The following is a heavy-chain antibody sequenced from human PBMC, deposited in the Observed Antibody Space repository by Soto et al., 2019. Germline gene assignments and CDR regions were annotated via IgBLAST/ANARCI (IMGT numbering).Heavy chain of an antibody. CDR2: IYYSGST. V-gene: IGHV4-59*01. D-gene: IGHD5-12*01. CDR1: GGSISSYY. J-gene: IGHJ6*02. CDR3: AFSIDGYNLDYNGMDV. Sequence: QVQLQESGPGLVKPSETLSLTCTVSGGSISSYYWSWIRQPPGKGLEWIGYIYYSGSTNYNPSLKSRVTISVDTSKNQFSLKLSSVTAADTAVYYCAFSIDGYNLDYNGMDVWGQGTTVTVSS.